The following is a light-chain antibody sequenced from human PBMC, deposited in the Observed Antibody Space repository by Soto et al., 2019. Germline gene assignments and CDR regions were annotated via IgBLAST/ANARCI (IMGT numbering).Light chain of an antibody. J-gene: IGKJ4*01. CDR1: QSISID. CDR3: QQYTSPLT. V-gene: IGKV3-11*01. Sequence: EIVLTQSPVTLSLSPGEGATLSCKASQSISIDLAWYQQKPGQVPRLLIYDASSRATGIPGRFTGSGSGTDFTLTISSLEPEDFAVYYCQQYTSPLTFGGGTKVEI. CDR2: DAS.